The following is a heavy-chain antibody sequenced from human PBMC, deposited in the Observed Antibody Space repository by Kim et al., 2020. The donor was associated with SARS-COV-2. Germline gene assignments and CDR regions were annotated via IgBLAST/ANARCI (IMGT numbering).Heavy chain of an antibody. J-gene: IGHJ6*02. D-gene: IGHD3-3*01. Sequence: GGSLRLSCAASGFTFDDYTMHWVRQAPGKGLEWVSLISWDGGSTYYADSVKGRFTISRDNSKNSLYLQMNSLRTEDTALYYCAKGSRFLAPLMDYYGMDVWGQGTTVTVSS. CDR3: AKGSRFLAPLMDYYGMDV. V-gene: IGHV3-43*01. CDR1: GFTFDDYT. CDR2: ISWDGGST.